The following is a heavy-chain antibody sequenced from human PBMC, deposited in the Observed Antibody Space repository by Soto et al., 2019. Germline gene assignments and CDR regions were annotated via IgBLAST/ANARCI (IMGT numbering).Heavy chain of an antibody. Sequence: EVQLLESGGGLVQPGGSLRLSCAASGFTFSSYAMSWVRQAPGKGLEWVSAISGSDGSTFYADSVKGRFTISRDNSKNTLYLQMNSLRAEDTAVYYSVSSTRLYTMYVWGQGTTVTVSS. CDR1: GFTFSSYA. CDR3: VSSTRLYTMYV. J-gene: IGHJ6*02. D-gene: IGHD2-2*01. V-gene: IGHV3-23*01. CDR2: ISGSDGST.